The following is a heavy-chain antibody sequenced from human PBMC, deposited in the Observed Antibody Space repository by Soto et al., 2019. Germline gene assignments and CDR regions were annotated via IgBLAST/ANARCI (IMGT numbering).Heavy chain of an antibody. V-gene: IGHV4-39*01. Sequence: SETLSLTCTVSGGSITTSSYYWGWIRQPPGKGLEWIGSIYYSGSTYYNPSLKSRVTISVDTSKNQFSLKLSSVTAADTAVYYCATQEVGGSYVYTFDPWGQGTLVTVSS. CDR1: GGSITTSSYY. CDR2: IYYSGST. J-gene: IGHJ5*02. D-gene: IGHD1-26*01. CDR3: ATQEVGGSYVYTFDP.